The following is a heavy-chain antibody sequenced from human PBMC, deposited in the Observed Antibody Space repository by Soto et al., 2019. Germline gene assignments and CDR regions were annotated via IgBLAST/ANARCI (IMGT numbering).Heavy chain of an antibody. CDR1: GFTFSSYG. CDR2: ISYDGSNK. CDR3: AKDSSGWSKDFDY. J-gene: IGHJ4*02. D-gene: IGHD6-19*01. V-gene: IGHV3-30*18. Sequence: GGSLRLSCAASGFTFSSYGMHWVRQAPGKGLEWVAVISYDGSNKYYADSVKGRFTISRDNSKNTLYLQMNSLRAEDTAVYYCAKDSSGWSKDFDYWGQGTLVTVSS.